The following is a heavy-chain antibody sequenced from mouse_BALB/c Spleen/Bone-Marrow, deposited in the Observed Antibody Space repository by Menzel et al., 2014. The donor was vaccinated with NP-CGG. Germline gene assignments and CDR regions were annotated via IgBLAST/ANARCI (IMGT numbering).Heavy chain of an antibody. CDR3: ARPPYYGNYVDY. V-gene: IGHV1-19*01. D-gene: IGHD2-10*01. J-gene: IGHJ2*01. CDR2: VNPYNGGT. Sequence: DVKLQESGPELVKPGASVKMSCKASGYTFTDYYMDWVKQSHGESFEWIGRVNPYNGGTSYNQKFKGKATLTVDKPSSTAYMELNSLTSEDSAVYYCARPPYYGNYVDYWGQGTTLTVSS. CDR1: GYTFTDYY.